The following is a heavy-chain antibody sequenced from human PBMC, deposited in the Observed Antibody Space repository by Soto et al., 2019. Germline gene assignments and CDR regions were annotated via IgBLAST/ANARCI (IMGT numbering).Heavy chain of an antibody. CDR1: GYTFTGYY. J-gene: IGHJ6*02. D-gene: IGHD6-13*01. V-gene: IGHV1-2*02. CDR2: INPNSGGT. Sequence: ASVKVSCKASGYTFTGYYMHWVRQAPGQGLEWMGWINPNSGGTNYAQKFQGRVTMTRDTSISTAYMELGRLRSDDTAVYYCARTTSGXSSSWYLYYYYYYGMDVWGQGTTVTVSS. CDR3: ARTTSGXSSSWYLYYYYYYGMDV.